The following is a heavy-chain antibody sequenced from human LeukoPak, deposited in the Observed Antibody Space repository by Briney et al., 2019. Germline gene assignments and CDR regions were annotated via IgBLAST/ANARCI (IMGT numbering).Heavy chain of an antibody. D-gene: IGHD6-19*01. CDR2: IYYSGNT. Sequence: SSETLSLTCTVSGGSISSYYWSWIRQPPGKGLEWIGYIYYSGNTNYNPSLKSRVTISVDTSKNQFSLKLSSVTAADTAVYYCAGSGDSGSGWGYFDLWGRGTLVTVSS. J-gene: IGHJ2*01. CDR1: GGSISSYY. CDR3: AGSGDSGSGWGYFDL. V-gene: IGHV4-59*08.